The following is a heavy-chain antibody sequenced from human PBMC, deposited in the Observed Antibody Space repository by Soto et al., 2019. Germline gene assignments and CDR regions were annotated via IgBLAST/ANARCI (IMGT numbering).Heavy chain of an antibody. D-gene: IGHD2-21*02. V-gene: IGHV4-4*02. CDR3: ARGGDWQFDY. J-gene: IGHJ4*02. CDR2: IHHSGRT. Sequence: QVQLQESGPGLVKPSGTLSLTCAVSGDSISSDKWWSWVRQPPGKGLEWIGEIHHSGRTNYNPSLKSRVAILVEKYKNQVSLELSSMTAADTGVYDCARGGDWQFDYWGQGTLVTVSS. CDR1: GDSISSDKW.